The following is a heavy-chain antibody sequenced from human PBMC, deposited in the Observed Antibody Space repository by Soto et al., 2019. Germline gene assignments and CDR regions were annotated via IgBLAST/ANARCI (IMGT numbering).Heavy chain of an antibody. D-gene: IGHD3-16*01. J-gene: IGHJ4*02. Sequence: GGSLRLSCAASGFTFSSYAMHWVRQAPGKGLEWVAVISYDGSNKYYADSVKDRFTISRDNSKNTLYLQMNSLRAEDTAVYYCARESMGGFDYWGQGTLVTVSS. CDR3: ARESMGGFDY. CDR2: ISYDGSNK. CDR1: GFTFSSYA. V-gene: IGHV3-30*04.